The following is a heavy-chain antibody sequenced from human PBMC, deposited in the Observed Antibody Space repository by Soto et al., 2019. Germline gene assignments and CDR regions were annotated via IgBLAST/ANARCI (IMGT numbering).Heavy chain of an antibody. J-gene: IGHJ5*02. D-gene: IGHD3-3*01. Sequence: QVQMVEAGGGVVQPGRSLRLSCAASGFTFSRYATHWVRQAPGKGLEWVAVISNDESNKYYADSVKGRFTISRDNSKNTLYLLMNSLRAEDTAVYYCARDGLWSGYFGWFDPWGQGTLVTVSS. CDR1: GFTFSRYA. CDR2: ISNDESNK. V-gene: IGHV3-30-3*01. CDR3: ARDGLWSGYFGWFDP.